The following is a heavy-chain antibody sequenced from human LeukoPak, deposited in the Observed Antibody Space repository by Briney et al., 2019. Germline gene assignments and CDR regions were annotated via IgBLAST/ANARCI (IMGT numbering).Heavy chain of an antibody. CDR1: GFTFSSYA. V-gene: IGHV3-23*01. Sequence: PGESLRLSCAASGFTFSSYAMSWVRQAPGKGLEWVSAISGSGGNTYYADSVKGRFTISRDNSKNTLYLQMNSLRAEDTAVYYCAKALKGIVATITYYYYGMDVWGQGTTVTVSS. J-gene: IGHJ6*02. CDR3: AKALKGIVATITYYYYGMDV. CDR2: ISGSGGNT. D-gene: IGHD5-12*01.